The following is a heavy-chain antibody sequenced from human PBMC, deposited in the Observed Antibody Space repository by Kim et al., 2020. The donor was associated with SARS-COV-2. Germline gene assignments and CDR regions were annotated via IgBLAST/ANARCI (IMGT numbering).Heavy chain of an antibody. CDR2: IKSKTDGGTT. CDR1: GFTFSNAW. Sequence: GGSLRLFCAASGFTFSNAWMSWVRQAPGKGLEWVGRIKSKTDGGTTDYAAPVKGRFTISRDDSKNTLYLQMNSLKTEDTAVYYCTTDHRITIFGVVIIPVEFDYWGQRTLVTDSS. D-gene: IGHD3-3*01. V-gene: IGHV3-15*01. CDR3: TTDHRITIFGVVIIPVEFDY. J-gene: IGHJ4*02.